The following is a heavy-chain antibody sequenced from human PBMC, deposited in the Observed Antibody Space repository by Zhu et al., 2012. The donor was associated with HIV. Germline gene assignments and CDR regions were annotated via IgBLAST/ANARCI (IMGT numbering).Heavy chain of an antibody. CDR1: GGSISSGDYY. V-gene: IGHV4-30-4*08. J-gene: IGHJ3*02. CDR3: ARVTGVYDSSGYWGAFDI. Sequence: QVQLQESGPGLVKPSQTLSLTCTVSGGSISSGDYYWSWIRQPPGKGLEWIGYIYYSGSTYYNPSLKSRVTISVDTSKNQFSLKLSSVTAADTAVYYCARVTGVYDSSGYWGAFDIWGQGTMVTSLQ. D-gene: IGHD3-22*01. CDR2: IYYSGST.